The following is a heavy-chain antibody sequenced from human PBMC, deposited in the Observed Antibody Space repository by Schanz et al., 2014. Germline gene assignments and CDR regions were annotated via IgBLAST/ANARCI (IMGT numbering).Heavy chain of an antibody. V-gene: IGHV1-69*02. CDR3: ARGRGFYDS. CDR1: GGTFSSYT. D-gene: IGHD3-10*01. J-gene: IGHJ4*02. Sequence: QLQLVQSGAEVKKPGSSVKVSCKLSGGTFSSYTISWMRQAPGQGLEWMGKIIPVLNIATYAQRFQGRVSITADTSTNITYMELSSLGTEDTAVHYCARGRGFYDSWGQGAL. CDR2: IIPVLNIA.